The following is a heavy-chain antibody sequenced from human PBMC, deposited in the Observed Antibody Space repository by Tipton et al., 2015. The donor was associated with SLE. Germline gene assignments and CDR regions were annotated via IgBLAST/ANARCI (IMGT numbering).Heavy chain of an antibody. V-gene: IGHV3-53*03. CDR1: GGSISRYF. CDR3: ARAGQGDAFDI. Sequence: LSLTCTVSGGSISRYFWNWIRQPPGKGLEWISIIYSGTSAYFADSVKGRFTISRDNSKNTLYLQMNSLRAEDTAVYYCARAGQGDAFDIWGQGTMVTVSS. J-gene: IGHJ3*02. CDR2: IYSGTSA.